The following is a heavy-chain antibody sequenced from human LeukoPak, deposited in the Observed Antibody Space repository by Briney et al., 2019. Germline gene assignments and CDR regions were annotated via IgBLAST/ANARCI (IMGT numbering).Heavy chain of an antibody. V-gene: IGHV3-33*01. D-gene: IGHD4-17*01. CDR2: IWDGGTNK. CDR1: GFTFSSYG. Sequence: GRSLRLSCAASGFTFSSYGMHWVRQAPGKGLEWVAVIWDGGTNKYYADSVKGRFTISRDNSKNTLYLQMNSLRAEDTAVYYCARGTVTMTNWFDPWGQGTLVTVSS. J-gene: IGHJ5*02. CDR3: ARGTVTMTNWFDP.